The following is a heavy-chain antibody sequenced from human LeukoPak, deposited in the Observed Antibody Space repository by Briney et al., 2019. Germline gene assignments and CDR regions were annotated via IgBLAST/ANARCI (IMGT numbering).Heavy chain of an antibody. V-gene: IGHV3-7*04. Sequence: GGSLRLSCVGSGFTFSNYCMTWVRQAPGKGLEWVANIKYEADDIHYVDSVKGRFTISSDNAQNSLYLQLNSLRVEDTAVYYCAGGAGGWIYDQWGQGTLVTVSS. CDR1: GFTFSNYC. CDR2: IKYEADDI. CDR3: AGGAGGWIYDQ. D-gene: IGHD6-19*01. J-gene: IGHJ4*02.